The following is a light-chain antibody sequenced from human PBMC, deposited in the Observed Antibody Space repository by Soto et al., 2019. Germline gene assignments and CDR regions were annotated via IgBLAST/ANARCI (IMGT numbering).Light chain of an antibody. J-gene: IGLJ1*01. CDR1: SSDVGRYNH. Sequence: QSVLTQPPSASGSPGQSVTISCTGSSSDVGRYNHVSWYQQHPGKAPKLIIFDVDKRPSGVPDRFSGSKSVNTASLTVSGLQAEYEADYYCSAYAGSIFVFGTGTKLNVL. V-gene: IGLV2-8*01. CDR2: DVD. CDR3: SAYAGSIFV.